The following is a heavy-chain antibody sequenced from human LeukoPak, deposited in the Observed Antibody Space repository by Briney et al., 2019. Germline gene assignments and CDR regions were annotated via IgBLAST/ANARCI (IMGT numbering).Heavy chain of an antibody. CDR1: GFTFSSYS. V-gene: IGHV3-21*01. D-gene: IGHD2-2*01. CDR2: ISSSSYI. Sequence: PGGSLRLSCAASGFTFSSYSMNWVRQAPGKGLEWVSSISSSSYIYYADSVKGRFTISRDNAKNSLYLQMNSLRAEDTAVYYCARDLGYCSSTSCYGEDYWGQGTLVTVSS. CDR3: ARDLGYCSSTSCYGEDY. J-gene: IGHJ4*02.